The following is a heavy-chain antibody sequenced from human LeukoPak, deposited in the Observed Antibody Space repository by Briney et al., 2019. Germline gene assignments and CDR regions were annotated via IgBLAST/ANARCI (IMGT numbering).Heavy chain of an antibody. CDR2: ISGSGGST. D-gene: IGHD2-21*02. V-gene: IGHV3-23*01. J-gene: IGHJ4*02. CDR3: AKGDATLAYCGGDCYPDFDY. Sequence: GGSLRLSCAASGFTFSSYAMSWVRQAPGKGLEWVLAISGSGGSTYYADSVKGRFTISRDNSKNTLYLQMNSLRAEDTAVYYCAKGDATLAYCGGDCYPDFDYWGQGTLVTVSS. CDR1: GFTFSSYA.